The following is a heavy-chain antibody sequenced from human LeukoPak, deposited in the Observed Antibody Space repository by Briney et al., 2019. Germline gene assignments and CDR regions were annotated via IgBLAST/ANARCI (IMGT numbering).Heavy chain of an antibody. D-gene: IGHD4-17*01. Sequence: PSETLSLTCTVSGGSISSYYWSWIRQPPGKGLEWIGYIYYSGSTNYNPSLKSRVTISVDTSKNQFSLKLSSVTAADTAVYYCARLDGDYPREYYFDYWGQGTLVTVSS. CDR1: GGSISSYY. CDR2: IYYSGST. J-gene: IGHJ4*02. CDR3: ARLDGDYPREYYFDY. V-gene: IGHV4-59*08.